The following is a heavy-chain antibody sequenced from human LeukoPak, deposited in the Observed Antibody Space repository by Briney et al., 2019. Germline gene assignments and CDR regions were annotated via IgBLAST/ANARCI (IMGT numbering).Heavy chain of an antibody. CDR1: GGSISSSSYY. D-gene: IGHD4-17*01. V-gene: IGHV4-39*07. J-gene: IGHJ4*02. CDR2: IYYSGST. Sequence: SETLSLTCAVSGGSISSSSYYWGWIRQPPGKGLEWIGSIYYSGSTYYNPSLKSRVTISVDTSKNQFSLKVSSVTAADTGVYYCASKSTDHGELRFDYWGQGTLVTVSS. CDR3: ASKSTDHGELRFDY.